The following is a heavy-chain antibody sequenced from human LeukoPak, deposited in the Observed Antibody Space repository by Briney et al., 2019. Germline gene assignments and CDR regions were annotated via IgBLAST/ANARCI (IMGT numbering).Heavy chain of an antibody. CDR3: ARTGVYGSESFRWRHFHY. D-gene: IGHD3-10*01. CDR2: ISYDGRNQ. CDR1: GFTFSNYA. J-gene: IGHJ4*02. Sequence: GRSLRLSCAASGFTFSNYAMHWVRQAPGKGLEWVAFISYDGRNQDYADSVKGRFTISRDNSQNTLYLQVNRLRTEDTAVYFCARTGVYGSESFRWRHFHYWGQGTLVAVS. V-gene: IGHV3-30*04.